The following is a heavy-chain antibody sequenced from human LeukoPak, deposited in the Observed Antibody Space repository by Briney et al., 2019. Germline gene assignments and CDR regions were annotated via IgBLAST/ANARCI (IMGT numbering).Heavy chain of an antibody. CDR3: ARALWELPFDY. D-gene: IGHD1-26*01. V-gene: IGHV3-48*01. CDR2: ISTSSSTI. CDR1: GFTFSSYA. J-gene: IGHJ4*02. Sequence: PGRSLRLSCAASGFTFSSYAMHWVRQAPGKGLEWVSYISTSSSTIYYADSVKGRFTISRDNAKNSLYLQMNNLRAEDTAVYFCARALWELPFDYWGQGTLVTVSS.